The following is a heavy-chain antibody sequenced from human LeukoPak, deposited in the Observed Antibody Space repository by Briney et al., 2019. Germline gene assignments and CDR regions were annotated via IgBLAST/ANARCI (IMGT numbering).Heavy chain of an antibody. CDR2: ISNDVIST. CDR3: ARAVAGTRNAFDL. V-gene: IGHV3-74*01. Sequence: PGGSLRLSCEASGFTFSTHWMHWVRQVPGKGLVWISRISNDVISTISTSYADSVKGRFTISRDNAKNTLYLQMNSLIAEDTAVYYCARAVAGTRNAFDLWGQGTMLTVSS. D-gene: IGHD6-19*01. CDR1: GFTFSTHW. J-gene: IGHJ3*01.